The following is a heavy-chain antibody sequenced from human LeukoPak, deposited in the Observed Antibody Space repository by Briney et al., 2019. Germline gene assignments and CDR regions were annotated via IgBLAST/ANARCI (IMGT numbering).Heavy chain of an antibody. CDR1: GDSFTSYW. J-gene: IGHJ6*02. CDR3: ARTLGTNFHLCGMDV. V-gene: IGHV5-10-1*01. CDR2: IDPSDSYS. Sequence: KGGESLKISCKGSGDSFTSYWISWLRQLPGKGLEWMGRIDPSDSYSNYSPSFQGHVTISFDKSISTASLQWTSLKASDTAMYHCARTLGTNFHLCGMDVWGQGTTVTVS.